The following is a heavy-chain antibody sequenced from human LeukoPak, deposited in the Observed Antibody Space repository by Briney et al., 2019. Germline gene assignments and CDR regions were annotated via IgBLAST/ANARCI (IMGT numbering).Heavy chain of an antibody. V-gene: IGHV1-2*02. CDR1: GYTFTGYY. J-gene: IGHJ6*02. CDR3: ARDLEPVVPPGYSAVSEIYYYIMDV. D-gene: IGHD2-15*01. Sequence: GASVKVSCKASGYTFTGYYMHWVRQAPGQGLEWMGWINPNSGGTNYAQKFQGRVTMTRGTSISTAYMALSRLRSDDTAVYYCARDLEPVVPPGYSAVSEIYYYIMDVWGQGTTVTVSS. CDR2: INPNSGGT.